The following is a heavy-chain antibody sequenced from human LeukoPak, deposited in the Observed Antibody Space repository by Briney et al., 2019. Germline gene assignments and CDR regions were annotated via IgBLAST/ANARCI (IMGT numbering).Heavy chain of an antibody. D-gene: IGHD3-16*02. CDR3: ASYRDISYYFDY. CDR1: GGSISSSGSY. J-gene: IGHJ4*02. Sequence: SETLSLTCTVSGGSISSSGSYWGWIRQPPGKGLEWIGSIYYSGNTYNPSLKSRVTISVDTSKNQFSLKLSSVTAADTAVYYCASYRDISYYFDYWGQRTLVTVSS. CDR2: IYYSGNT. V-gene: IGHV4-39*01.